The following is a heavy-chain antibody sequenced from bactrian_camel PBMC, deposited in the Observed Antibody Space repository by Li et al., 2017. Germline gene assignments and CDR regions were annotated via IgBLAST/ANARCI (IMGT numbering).Heavy chain of an antibody. CDR1: EFTSDDPD. D-gene: IGHD5*01. CDR2: TISRDGTT. J-gene: IGHJ4*01. CDR3: LSSLGSDEGY. Sequence: VEAGGSLTLSCTASEFTSDDPDMGWYRQAPGKQCELVSTISRDGTTYYRDSVKGRFTISQDNAKNTLYLQLNSLQTEDTAMYYCLSSLGSDEGYWGQGTQVTVS. V-gene: IGHV3S66*01.